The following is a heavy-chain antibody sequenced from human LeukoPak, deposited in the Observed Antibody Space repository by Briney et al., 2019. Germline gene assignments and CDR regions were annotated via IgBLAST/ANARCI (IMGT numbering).Heavy chain of an antibody. Sequence: GASVKVSCKASGYTFTSYGISWVRQAPGQGLEWMGWISAYNGNTNYAQKLQGRVTMTTDTSTSTAYMELRSLRSDDTAVYYCARVVTQRQSITMIVVARSWAFDIWGQGTMVTVSS. CDR1: GYTFTSYG. J-gene: IGHJ3*02. CDR3: ARVVTQRQSITMIVVARSWAFDI. V-gene: IGHV1-18*01. D-gene: IGHD3-22*01. CDR2: ISAYNGNT.